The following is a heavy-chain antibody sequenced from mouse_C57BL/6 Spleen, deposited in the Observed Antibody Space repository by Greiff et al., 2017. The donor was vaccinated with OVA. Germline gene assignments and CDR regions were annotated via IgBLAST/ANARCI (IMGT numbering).Heavy chain of an antibody. Sequence: QVQLQQPGAELVKPGASVKLSCKASGYTFTSYWMQWVKQRPGQGLEWIGEIDPSDSYTNYNQKFKGKATLTVDTSSSTAYMQLSSLTSEDSAVYDWARLVRSLYDYAMDYWGKGTSVPVSS. V-gene: IGHV1-50*01. CDR2: IDPSDSYT. CDR3: ARLVRSLYDYAMDY. CDR1: GYTFTSYW. J-gene: IGHJ4*01. D-gene: IGHD1-1*01.